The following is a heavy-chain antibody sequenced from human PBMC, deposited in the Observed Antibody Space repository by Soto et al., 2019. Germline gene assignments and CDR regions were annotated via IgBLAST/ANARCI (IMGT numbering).Heavy chain of an antibody. CDR2: ISSSGSTI. V-gene: IGHV3-48*03. Sequence: WGSLRLSCAASGFTFSSYEMNWVRQAPGKGLEWVSYISSSGSTIYYADSVKGRFTISRDNAKNSLYLQMNSLRAEDTAVYYCARGPLRFLEWSSYGMDVWGQGTTVTVSS. CDR3: ARGPLRFLEWSSYGMDV. J-gene: IGHJ6*02. D-gene: IGHD3-3*01. CDR1: GFTFSSYE.